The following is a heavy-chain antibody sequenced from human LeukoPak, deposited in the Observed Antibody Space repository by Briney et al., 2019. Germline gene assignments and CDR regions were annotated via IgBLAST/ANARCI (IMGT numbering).Heavy chain of an antibody. CDR3: ARSDYWSYPDY. Sequence: PGGSLRLSCAASGFTFSSYAMSWVRQAPGKGLEWVSYISSSSSTIYYADSVKGRFTISRDNAKNSLYLQMNSLRAEDTAVYYCARSDYWSYPDYWGQGTLVTVSS. D-gene: IGHD3-3*01. J-gene: IGHJ4*02. CDR1: GFTFSSYA. CDR2: ISSSSSTI. V-gene: IGHV3-48*04.